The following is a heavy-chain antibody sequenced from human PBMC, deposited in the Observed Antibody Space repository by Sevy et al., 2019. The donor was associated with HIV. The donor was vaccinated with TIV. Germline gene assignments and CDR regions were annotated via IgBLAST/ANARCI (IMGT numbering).Heavy chain of an antibody. D-gene: IGHD3-9*01. Sequence: GESLKIACAASGFTLSSYGMHWVRQAPGKGLEWVAVIRYDGSNKYYADSVKGRFTISRDNSKNTLYLQMNSLRAEDTAVYYCARDRLGITSSAEWGGGMDVWGQGTTVTVSS. V-gene: IGHV3-33*01. J-gene: IGHJ6*02. CDR3: ARDRLGITSSAEWGGGMDV. CDR2: IRYDGSNK. CDR1: GFTLSSYG.